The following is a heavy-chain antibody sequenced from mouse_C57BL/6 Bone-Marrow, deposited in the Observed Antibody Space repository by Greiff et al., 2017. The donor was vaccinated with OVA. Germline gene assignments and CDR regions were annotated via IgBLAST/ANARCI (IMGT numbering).Heavy chain of an antibody. D-gene: IGHD2-3*01. CDR2: IDPSASYT. J-gene: IGHJ4*01. CDR3: ATPIYDGTYAMDY. Sequence: QVQLQQPGAELVRPGTSVKLSCKASGYTFTSYWMHWVKQRPGQGLEWIGVIDPSASYTNYNQKFKGKATLTVDTSSSTAYMQLSSLTSEDSADYYCATPIYDGTYAMDYWGQGTSVTVSS. V-gene: IGHV1-59*01. CDR1: GYTFTSYW.